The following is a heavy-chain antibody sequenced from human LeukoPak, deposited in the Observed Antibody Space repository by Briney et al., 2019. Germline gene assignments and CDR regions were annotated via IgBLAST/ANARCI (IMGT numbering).Heavy chain of an antibody. CDR3: AREYPRVPRRSRCCITGTTGMFGP. CDR2: INPNSGGT. V-gene: IGHV1-2*02. D-gene: IGHD1-7*01. CDR1: GYTFTGYY. Sequence: ASVKVSCKASGYTFTGYYMHWVRQAPGQGLEWMGWINPNSGGTNYAQKFQGRVTMTRDTSISTAYMELSRLRSDDTAVYYCAREYPRVPRRSRCCITGTTGMFGPWGQGTLVTVSS. J-gene: IGHJ5*02.